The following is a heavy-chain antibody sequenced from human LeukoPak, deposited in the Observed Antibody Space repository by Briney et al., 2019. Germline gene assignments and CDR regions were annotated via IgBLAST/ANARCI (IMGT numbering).Heavy chain of an antibody. Sequence: GWPLRLSCAASGFTFSSYSIDWVRQAPGKGLEWLSYISSSSSTIYFADSVKGRFTISRDNAKNSAYLHMNSLGAEDTAVYYCARVWSSGYTKDYWGQGTLVTVS. J-gene: IGHJ4*02. CDR1: GFTFSSYS. CDR3: ARVWSSGYTKDY. CDR2: ISSSSSTI. D-gene: IGHD3-22*01. V-gene: IGHV3-48*04.